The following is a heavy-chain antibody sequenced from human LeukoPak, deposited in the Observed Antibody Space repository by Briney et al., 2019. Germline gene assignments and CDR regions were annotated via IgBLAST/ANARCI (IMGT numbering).Heavy chain of an antibody. CDR2: IYPDDSDT. V-gene: IGHV5-51*01. CDR1: GYSFTTYW. D-gene: IGHD3/OR15-3a*01. J-gene: IGHJ4*02. Sequence: GSLRLSCKGSGYSFTTYWIGWVRPMPGKGLEWMGIIYPDDSDTRYSPSFQGQVTISADKSISTAYLQWRSLKASDTAMYYCARRGLDWSMDNWGQGTMVTVSS. CDR3: ARRGLDWSMDN.